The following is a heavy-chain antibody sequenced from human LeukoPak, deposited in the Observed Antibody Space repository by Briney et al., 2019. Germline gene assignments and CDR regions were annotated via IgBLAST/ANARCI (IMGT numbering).Heavy chain of an antibody. CDR1: GFIFSSYA. CDR3: ARSVRSPAMVIYLVPSHYYYYMDV. CDR2: MKPDGSEK. V-gene: IGHV3-7*03. D-gene: IGHD5-18*01. Sequence: GGSLRLSCAAPGFIFSSYAMSWVRQAPGKGLEWVAHMKPDGSEKYYVDSVKGRFTISRDNAKNSLYLQMNSLRAEDTAVYYCARSVRSPAMVIYLVPSHYYYYMDVWGKGTTVTVSS. J-gene: IGHJ6*03.